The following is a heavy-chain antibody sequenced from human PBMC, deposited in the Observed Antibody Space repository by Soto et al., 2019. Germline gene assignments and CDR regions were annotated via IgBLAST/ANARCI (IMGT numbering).Heavy chain of an antibody. V-gene: IGHV4-34*01. D-gene: IGHD3-22*01. CDR1: GESFSNHY. CDR2: INHSGST. J-gene: IGHJ6*02. CDR3: ARGVVYRDVGLAYGMDV. Sequence: SETLSLTCAVYGESFSNHYWTWIRQSPGKGLEWVGEINHSGSTRYNWSLGSRVTISVDTSKNQFSLMVTSVTAEDTAVYYCARGVVYRDVGLAYGMDVWGQGTTVTVSS.